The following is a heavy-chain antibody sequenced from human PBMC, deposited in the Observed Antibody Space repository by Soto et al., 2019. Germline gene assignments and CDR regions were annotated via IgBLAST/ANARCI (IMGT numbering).Heavy chain of an antibody. Sequence: VPLLESAGGLLRPGGSLRISCAASGFIFSDYAMSWVRQAAGTGMEWVSAISGDAHDTYYAASVKGRFTISRDNSNNTLYLQIDRLRVEDTARYYRGKDTTQPFSDWGRGTLVTVSS. CDR3: GKDTTQPFSD. J-gene: IGHJ4*02. D-gene: IGHD3-3*02. CDR2: ISGDAHDT. CDR1: GFIFSDYA. V-gene: IGHV3-23*01.